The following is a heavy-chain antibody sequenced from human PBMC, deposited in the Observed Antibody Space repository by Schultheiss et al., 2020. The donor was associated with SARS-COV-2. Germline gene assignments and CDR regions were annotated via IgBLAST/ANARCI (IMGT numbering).Heavy chain of an antibody. Sequence: GGSLRLSCAASGFTFSSYGMHWVRQAPGKGLEWVAVISYDGSNKYYADSVKGRFTISRDNSKNTLYLQMNSLRAEDTAVYYCARGYYGDYSSSWFDPWGQGTLVTVSS. V-gene: IGHV3-30*03. CDR1: GFTFSSYG. CDR2: ISYDGSNK. D-gene: IGHD4-17*01. J-gene: IGHJ5*02. CDR3: ARGYYGDYSSSWFDP.